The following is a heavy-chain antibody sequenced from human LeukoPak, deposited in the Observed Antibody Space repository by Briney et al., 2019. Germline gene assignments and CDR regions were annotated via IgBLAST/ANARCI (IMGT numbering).Heavy chain of an antibody. D-gene: IGHD1-14*01. CDR1: GDSISSSNW. V-gene: IGHV4-4*02. J-gene: IGHJ4*02. CDR3: ARDPIPGPGVYLDY. CDR2: VYHSGGT. Sequence: SETLSLTCAVSGDSISSSNWWSWVRQPPGRGLEWLGQVYHSGGTMYNPSLESRVTMSLDKSMNHFSLKLTSVTAADTAVYYCARDPIPGPGVYLDYWGQGILVTVSS.